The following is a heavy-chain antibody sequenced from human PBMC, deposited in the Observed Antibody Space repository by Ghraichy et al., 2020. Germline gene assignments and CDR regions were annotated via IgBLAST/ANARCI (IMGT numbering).Heavy chain of an antibody. CDR3: MVVAVTLGRPDAFDI. CDR2: ISGSGGST. D-gene: IGHD2-15*01. V-gene: IGHV3-23*01. Sequence: GESLNISCAASGFTFSSYAMSWVRQAPGKGLEWVSAISGSGGSTYYADSVKGRFTISRDNSKNTLYLQMNSLRAEDTAVYYGMVVAVTLGRPDAFDIWGQGTMVTVSS. CDR1: GFTFSSYA. J-gene: IGHJ3*02.